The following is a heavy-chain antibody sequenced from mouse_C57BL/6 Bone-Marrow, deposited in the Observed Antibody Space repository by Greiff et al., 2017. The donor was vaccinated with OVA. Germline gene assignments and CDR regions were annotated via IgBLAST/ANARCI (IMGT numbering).Heavy chain of an antibody. Sequence: EVKLMESGAGLVKPGGSLKLSCAASGFTFSSYAMSWVRQTPEKRLEWVAYISSGGDYIYYADTVTGRFTISRDNARNTLYLQMSSLKSEDTAMYYCTRDGDYGSSYGGFAYWGQGTLVTVSA. J-gene: IGHJ3*01. D-gene: IGHD1-1*01. CDR1: GFTFSSYA. V-gene: IGHV5-9-1*02. CDR2: ISSGGDYI. CDR3: TRDGDYGSSYGGFAY.